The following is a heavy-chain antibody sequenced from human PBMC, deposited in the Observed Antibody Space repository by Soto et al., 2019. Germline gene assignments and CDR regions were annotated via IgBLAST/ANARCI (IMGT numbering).Heavy chain of an antibody. D-gene: IGHD2-2*01. V-gene: IGHV3-15*01. J-gene: IGHJ6*02. Sequence: PGVSLRLSCAASGFTFSNAWMNWVRQGPGKGLEWLGRIKSKVDGGAADYGAATKGRFSISRDDLKNMLYLQMNSLKPDDTAVYYCTTLSYLYYDGMGVWGQGTTVTLSS. CDR2: IKSKVDGGAA. CDR3: TTLSYLYYDGMGV. CDR1: GFTFSNAW.